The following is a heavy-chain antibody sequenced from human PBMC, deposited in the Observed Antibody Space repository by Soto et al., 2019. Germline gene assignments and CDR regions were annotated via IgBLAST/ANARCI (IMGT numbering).Heavy chain of an antibody. CDR2: IIPIFGTA. D-gene: IGHD3-22*01. J-gene: IGHJ4*02. CDR3: ARSVYYHSSGYYFGYFDY. V-gene: IGHV1-69*01. Sequence: QVQLVQSGAEVKKPGSSVKVSCKASGGTFSSYAISWVRQAPGQGLEWMGGIIPIFGTANYAQKFQGRVTITTDESTSTAYMELSSLRSEDTAVYYCARSVYYHSSGYYFGYFDYWGQGTLVTVSS. CDR1: GGTFSSYA.